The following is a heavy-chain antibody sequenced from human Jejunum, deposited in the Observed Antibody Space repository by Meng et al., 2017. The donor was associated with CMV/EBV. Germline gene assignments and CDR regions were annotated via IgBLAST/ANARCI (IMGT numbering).Heavy chain of an antibody. V-gene: IGHV5-51*01. CDR2: IYPGGSDT. D-gene: IGHD2-2*01. Sequence: WIGWVRQMPGKGLEWMGMIYPGGSDTKYSPSFQGQVTISADKSISTAYLQWSSLKASDTAKYYCARWDCSTSCYGSYYYYYGMDVWGQGTTVTVSS. CDR1: W. CDR3: ARWDCSTSCYGSYYYYYGMDV. J-gene: IGHJ6*02.